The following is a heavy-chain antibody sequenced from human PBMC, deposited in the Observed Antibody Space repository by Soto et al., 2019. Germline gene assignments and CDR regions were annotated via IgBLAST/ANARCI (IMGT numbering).Heavy chain of an antibody. V-gene: IGHV1-2*02. D-gene: IGHD3-22*01. CDR1: GYSFIGYY. J-gene: IGHJ4*02. CDR3: AREYMIVEKYDF. CDR2: MTPNSGGT. Sequence: ASVKVSCKASGYSFIGYYIHWVRQAPGQGLEWMGWMTPNSGGTDYAQKFQGRVTMTRDTSISTAYMELNSLSSDDTAVYYCAREYMIVEKYDFWGQGIQVSVSA.